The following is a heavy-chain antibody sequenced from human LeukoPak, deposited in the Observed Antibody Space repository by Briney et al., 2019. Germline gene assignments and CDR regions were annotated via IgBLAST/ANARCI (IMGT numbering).Heavy chain of an antibody. J-gene: IGHJ4*02. V-gene: IGHV1-69*06. Sequence: ASVTDSCKASGGTFSSYAISWVRQTPGQGLEWMGGIIPIFGTANYAQKFQGRVTITADKSTSTAYMELSSLRSEDTAVYYCARNGDYKPFDYWGQGTLVTVSS. CDR2: IIPIFGTA. D-gene: IGHD4-17*01. CDR1: GGTFSSYA. CDR3: ARNGDYKPFDY.